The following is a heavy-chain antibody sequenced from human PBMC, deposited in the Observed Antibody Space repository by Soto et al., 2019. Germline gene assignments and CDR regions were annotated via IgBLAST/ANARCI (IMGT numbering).Heavy chain of an antibody. V-gene: IGHV4-59*08. CDR2: IYYSGST. D-gene: IGHD4-17*01. CDR3: ARRYGPGFDY. CDR1: GGSISSYY. Sequence: SETLSLTCTVSGGSISSYYWGWVRQPPGKGLEWIGYIYYSGSTNYNPSLKSRVTISVDTSKNQFFLKLSSVTAADTAVYYCARRYGPGFDYWGQGTLVT. J-gene: IGHJ4*02.